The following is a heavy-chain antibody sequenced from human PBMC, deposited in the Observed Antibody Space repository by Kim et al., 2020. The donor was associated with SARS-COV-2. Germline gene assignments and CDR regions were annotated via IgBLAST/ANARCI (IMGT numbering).Heavy chain of an antibody. CDR3: ARLGDTSGYY. Sequence: GGSLRLSCAASGFTFSTYSMTWVRQAPGKGLEWVSSISFSSSHIYYADSVKVRFTISRDNAKNSLDLQMNSLRAEDTAVYYCARLGDTSGYYWGQGTLVTVSS. CDR2: ISFSSSHI. V-gene: IGHV3-21*01. CDR1: GFTFSTYS. D-gene: IGHD3-22*01. J-gene: IGHJ4*02.